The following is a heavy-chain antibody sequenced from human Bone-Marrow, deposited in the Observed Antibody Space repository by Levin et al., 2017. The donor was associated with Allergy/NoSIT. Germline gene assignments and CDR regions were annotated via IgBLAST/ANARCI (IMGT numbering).Heavy chain of an antibody. CDR3: ARFVPSELRFLEWFGTTRDNSFDY. CDR2: IKQDGSEK. D-gene: IGHD3-3*01. J-gene: IGHJ4*02. Sequence: GGSLRLSCAASGFTFSSYWMSWVRQAPGKGLEWVANIKQDGSEKYYVDSVKGRFTISRDNAKNSLYLQMNSLRAEDTAVYYCARFVPSELRFLEWFGTTRDNSFDYWGQGTLVTVSS. V-gene: IGHV3-7*01. CDR1: GFTFSSYW.